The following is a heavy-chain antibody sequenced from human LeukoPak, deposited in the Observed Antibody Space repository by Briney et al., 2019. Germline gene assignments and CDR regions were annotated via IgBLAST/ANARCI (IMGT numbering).Heavy chain of an antibody. J-gene: IGHJ4*02. D-gene: IGHD3-3*01. CDR2: IKQDGSEK. CDR1: GFTFSSYW. CDR3: ARGPSYYGFWSGYSLDY. V-gene: IGHV3-7*01. Sequence: PGGSLRLSCAASGFTFSSYWMSWVRQAPGKGLEWVANIKQDGSEKYYVDSVKGRFTISRDNAKNSLHLQMNSLRAEDTAVYYCARGPSYYGFWSGYSLDYWGQGTLVTVSS.